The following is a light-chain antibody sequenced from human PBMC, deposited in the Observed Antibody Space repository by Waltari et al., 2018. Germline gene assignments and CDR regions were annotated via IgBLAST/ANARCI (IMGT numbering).Light chain of an antibody. Sequence: ETVMTQSPATLSVSPGARATLSCRASQSLGTNLAWYQQKPGQAPRLLIYGASSRATGVPARFSGSGSGTDFTLTISSLQSEDFVVYYCQQYNNWPLYTFGQGTKLEI. V-gene: IGKV3-15*01. CDR3: QQYNNWPLYT. J-gene: IGKJ2*01. CDR2: GAS. CDR1: QSLGTN.